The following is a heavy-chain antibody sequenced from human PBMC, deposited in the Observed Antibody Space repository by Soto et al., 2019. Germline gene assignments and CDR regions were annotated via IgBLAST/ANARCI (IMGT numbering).Heavy chain of an antibody. CDR1: GYTFTSCA. V-gene: IGHV1-3*01. Sequence: ASVKVSCKASGYTFTSCAMSWVRQAPGQRLEWMGWINAGNGNTKYSQKFQGRVTITRDTSASTAYMELSSLRSEDTAVYYSARDRSRHALVWWVDPWGQGNLVTVSS. CDR3: ARDRSRHALVWWVDP. D-gene: IGHD3-16*01. J-gene: IGHJ5*02. CDR2: INAGNGNT.